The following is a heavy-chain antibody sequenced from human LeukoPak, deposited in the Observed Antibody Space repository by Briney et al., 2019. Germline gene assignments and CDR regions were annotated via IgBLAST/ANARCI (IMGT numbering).Heavy chain of an antibody. CDR1: GFTLRNYW. V-gene: IGHV3-7*05. J-gene: IGHJ4*02. CDR3: ASGLD. CDR2: IKPDGSEK. Sequence: GGSLRLSCAASGFTLRNYWMNWVRHAPGKGLEWVANIKPDGSEKYYLDSVRGRFTISRDNAKNSLYLQMNSLGAEDTAVYYCASGLDWSQGTLVTVSS.